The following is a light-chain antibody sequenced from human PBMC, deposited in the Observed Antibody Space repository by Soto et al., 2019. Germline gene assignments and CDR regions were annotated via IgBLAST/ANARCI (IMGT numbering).Light chain of an antibody. Sequence: EIVLTQSPATLSSSPGERANLYFSASQYVVSRLAWYQHTPGQAPRLLIYYMSKRATGIPARFSGSGSGTEFTLTISSLQSEDFAVYYCQQYNNWPPPWTFGQGTMV. CDR1: QYVVSR. V-gene: IGKV3D-15*01. CDR2: YMS. J-gene: IGKJ1*01. CDR3: QQYNNWPPPWT.